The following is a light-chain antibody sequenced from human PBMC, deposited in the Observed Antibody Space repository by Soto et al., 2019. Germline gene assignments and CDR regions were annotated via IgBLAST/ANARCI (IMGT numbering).Light chain of an antibody. CDR2: GAS. Sequence: EIVMTQSPAPLSVSPGGKATPSCRASQSISDTLAWYQQKPGQAPRLLIHGASTRATGFPARFSGSGSGTDFTLTISSLQSEDFAVYYCQQYNNWPWTFGQGTKVDIK. J-gene: IGKJ1*01. CDR3: QQYNNWPWT. V-gene: IGKV3-15*01. CDR1: QSISDT.